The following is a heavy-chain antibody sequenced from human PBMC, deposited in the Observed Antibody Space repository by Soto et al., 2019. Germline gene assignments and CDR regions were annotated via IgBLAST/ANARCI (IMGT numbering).Heavy chain of an antibody. CDR2: IWYDGSNK. D-gene: IGHD3-22*01. Sequence: QVQLVESGGGVVQPGRSLRLSCAASGFTFSSYGMHWVRQAPGKGLEWVAVIWYDGSNKYYADSVKGRFTISRDNSKNTLYLQMNCLRAEVTAVYYCATDRNYDSSGEFDYWGQGTLVTISS. CDR3: ATDRNYDSSGEFDY. CDR1: GFTFSSYG. V-gene: IGHV3-33*01. J-gene: IGHJ4*02.